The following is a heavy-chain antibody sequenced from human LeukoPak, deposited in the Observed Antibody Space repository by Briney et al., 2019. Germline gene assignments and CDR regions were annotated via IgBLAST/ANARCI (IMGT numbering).Heavy chain of an antibody. CDR1: GFTFSSYW. V-gene: IGHV3-7*03. CDR2: IKQDGSEK. J-gene: IGHJ4*02. CDR3: ARDRVSSGWYFDY. Sequence: GGSLRLSCAASGFTFSSYWMSWVRQPPGKGLEWVANIKQDGSEKYYVDSVKGRFTISRDNAKNSLYLQMNSLRAEDTAVYYCARDRVSSGWYFDYWGQGTLVTVSS. D-gene: IGHD6-19*01.